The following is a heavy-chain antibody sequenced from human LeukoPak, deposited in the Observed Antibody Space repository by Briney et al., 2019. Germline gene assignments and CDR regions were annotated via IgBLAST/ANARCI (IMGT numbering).Heavy chain of an antibody. D-gene: IGHD3-3*02. CDR2: FDPEDGET. Sequence: ASVKVSCKVSGYTLTELSMHWVRQAPGKGLEWMGGFDPEDGETIYAQKFQGRVTMTEDTSTDTAYMELSSLRSEDTAVYYCATGRAILEWFNYWGREPWSPSPQ. CDR3: ATGRAILEWFNY. J-gene: IGHJ4*02. V-gene: IGHV1-24*01. CDR1: GYTLTELS.